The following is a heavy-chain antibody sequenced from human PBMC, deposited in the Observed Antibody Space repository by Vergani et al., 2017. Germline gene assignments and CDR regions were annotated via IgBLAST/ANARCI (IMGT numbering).Heavy chain of an antibody. CDR3: ARDYRYNWNYALPGY. CDR2: ISAYNGNT. Sequence: QVQLVQSGAEVKKPGASVKVSCKASGYTFTSYGISWVRQAPGKGLEWMGWISAYNGNTNYAQKLQGRVTMTTDTSTSTAYMELRSLRSDDTAVYYCARDYRYNWNYALPGYWGQGTLVTVSS. D-gene: IGHD1-7*01. J-gene: IGHJ4*02. V-gene: IGHV1-18*04. CDR1: GYTFTSYG.